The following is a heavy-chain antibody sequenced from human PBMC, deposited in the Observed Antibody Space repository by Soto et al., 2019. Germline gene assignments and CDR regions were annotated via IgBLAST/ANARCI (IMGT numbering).Heavy chain of an antibody. CDR2: ISLGGNYI. D-gene: IGHD6-13*01. Sequence: WVSLRLSCAASAFTFSSYAMNWVRQARGKGLEWVAFISLGGNYIYYADSVKGRFTISRDNANNQLSLQLNSVTPDDTAVYYCVRLIGSSWLDSWGQGTLVTVSS. V-gene: IGHV3-21*01. CDR1: AFTFSSYA. J-gene: IGHJ5*01. CDR3: VRLIGSSWLDS.